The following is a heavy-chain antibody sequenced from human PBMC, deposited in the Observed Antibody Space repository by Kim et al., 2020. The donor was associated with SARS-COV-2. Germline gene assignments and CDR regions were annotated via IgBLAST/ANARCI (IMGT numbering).Heavy chain of an antibody. CDR1: GGSISSYY. Sequence: SETLSLTCTVSGGSISSYYWSWIRQPAGKGLEWIGRIYTSGSTNYNPSLKSRVTMSVDTSKNQFSLKLSSVTAADTAVYYCARDFRGFESSLGRDAFDIWGQGTMVTVSS. CDR3: ARDFRGFESSLGRDAFDI. D-gene: IGHD2-2*01. CDR2: IYTSGST. V-gene: IGHV4-4*07. J-gene: IGHJ3*02.